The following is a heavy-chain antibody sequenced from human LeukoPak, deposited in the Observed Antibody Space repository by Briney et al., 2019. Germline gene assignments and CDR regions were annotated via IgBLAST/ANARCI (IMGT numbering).Heavy chain of an antibody. J-gene: IGHJ4*02. CDR3: ARDGGTRLKYSFGYGDF. CDR2: INSSGGRT. V-gene: IGHV3-23*01. Sequence: GGSLRLSCTTSGFTFSSSAMSWVRQAPGKGLEWVSDINSSGGRTYYADSVKGRFTISRDNSKNTLFLQMNSLRAEDTAVYHCARDGGTRLKYSFGYGDFWGQGTLVTVSS. CDR1: GFTFSSSA. D-gene: IGHD3-22*01.